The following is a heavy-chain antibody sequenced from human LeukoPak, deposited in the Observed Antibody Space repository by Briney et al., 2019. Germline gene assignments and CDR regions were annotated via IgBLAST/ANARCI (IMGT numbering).Heavy chain of an antibody. CDR1: GGSISSGNYY. Sequence: SETLSLTCTVTGGSISSGNYYWSWIRQHPGKGLEWIGYIYYSGSTYYNPSLKSRVTISVDTSKNQFSLKLSSVTAADTAVYYCARVPDYSNKNWFDPWGQGTLVTVSS. V-gene: IGHV4-31*03. CDR2: IYYSGST. J-gene: IGHJ5*02. CDR3: ARVPDYSNKNWFDP. D-gene: IGHD4-11*01.